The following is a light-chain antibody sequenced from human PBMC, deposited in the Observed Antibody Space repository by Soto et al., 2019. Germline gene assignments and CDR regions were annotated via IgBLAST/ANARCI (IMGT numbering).Light chain of an antibody. Sequence: EIVLTQSPGTLSLSPGERATLSCRASQSVRSNYLAWYQQKPGQAPRLLIYNSSTRATGIPDRFSGSGSGTQFTITTTREESENFGLYSVRQYHDLPQTCGQGTLVEIK. CDR2: NSS. CDR1: QSVRSNY. J-gene: IGKJ1*01. V-gene: IGKV3-20*01. CDR3: RQYHDLPQT.